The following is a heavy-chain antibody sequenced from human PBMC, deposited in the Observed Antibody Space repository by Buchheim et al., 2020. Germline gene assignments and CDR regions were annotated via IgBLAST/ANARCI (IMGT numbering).Heavy chain of an antibody. J-gene: IGHJ4*02. D-gene: IGHD2-15*01. CDR2: ISYDGSNK. CDR1: GFTFSSYG. Sequence: QVQLVESGGGVVQPGRSLRLSCAASGFTFSSYGMHWVRQAPGKGLEWVAVISYDGSNKYYADSVKGRFTISRDNSKNTLYLQMNSLRAEDTAVYYCAKGDIVVVVADIDYWGQGTL. V-gene: IGHV3-30*18. CDR3: AKGDIVVVVADIDY.